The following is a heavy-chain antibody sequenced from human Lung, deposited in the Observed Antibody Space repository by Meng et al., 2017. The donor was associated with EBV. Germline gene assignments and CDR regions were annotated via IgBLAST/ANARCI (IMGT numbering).Heavy chain of an antibody. D-gene: IGHD3-3*01. CDR3: SRTYDLWSGPEWYFDL. Sequence: HHGGSPALSGAASGVTGSHNYVSGVRQVPGGGLEWFSVIYRSNSTFYADSLKGRFTISRDNSKNTLYLQMNSLRAEDTAVYYCSRTYDLWSGPEWYFDLWGRGTLVTVSS. CDR1: GVTGSHNY. V-gene: IGHV3-53*01. J-gene: IGHJ2*01. CDR2: IYRSNST.